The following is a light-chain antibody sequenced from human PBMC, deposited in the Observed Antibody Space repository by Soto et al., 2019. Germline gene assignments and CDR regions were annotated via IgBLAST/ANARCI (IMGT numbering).Light chain of an antibody. Sequence: DIQVTQSPPSLSASLGDRDTITCRANQAIGVYLAWFQQPPGKVPKLLIYAASALQSGVSSRFSGSGSGTDFTLTISSLQPEDIATYYCQKYNSAPLTFGGGTKVEI. CDR1: QAIGVY. CDR2: AAS. CDR3: QKYNSAPLT. J-gene: IGKJ4*01. V-gene: IGKV1-27*01.